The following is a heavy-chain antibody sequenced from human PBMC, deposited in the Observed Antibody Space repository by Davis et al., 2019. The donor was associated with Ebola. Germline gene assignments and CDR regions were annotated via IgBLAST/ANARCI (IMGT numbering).Heavy chain of an antibody. D-gene: IGHD3-10*01. CDR2: INAGNGNT. CDR3: ARDRGGDYSFDY. CDR1: GYTFTSYA. Sequence: ASVKVSCKASGYTFTSYAMHWVRQAPGQRLEWMEWINAGNGNTKYSQKFQGRVTITRDTSASTAYMELSSLRSEDTSVYYCARDRGGDYSFDYWGQGTLVTVSS. V-gene: IGHV1-3*01. J-gene: IGHJ4*02.